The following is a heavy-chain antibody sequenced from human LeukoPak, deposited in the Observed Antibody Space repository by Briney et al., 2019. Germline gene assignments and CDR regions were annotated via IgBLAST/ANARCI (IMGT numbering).Heavy chain of an antibody. CDR2: IIPIFGTT. V-gene: IGHV1-69*13. D-gene: IGHD6-13*01. CDR1: GGTFSSYA. J-gene: IGHJ3*02. Sequence: SVKVSCTASGGTFSSYAISWVRHAPGQGLEWMGGIIPIFGTTNYAQKFQGRVTITADESTSTAYMELSSLRSEDTAVYYCARNRQQLVPGAFDIWGQGTMVTVSS. CDR3: ARNRQQLVPGAFDI.